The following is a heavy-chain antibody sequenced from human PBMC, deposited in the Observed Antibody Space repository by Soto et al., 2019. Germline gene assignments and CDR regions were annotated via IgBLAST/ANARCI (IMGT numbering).Heavy chain of an antibody. CDR3: ARLTGDPDY. Sequence: QLQLQESGSGLVKPSQTLSLTCAVSGGSLSGGYSWSWVRQPPGKGLEWIGYIYHSGGTYYNPSLQSRVTISVDRSKNQFSLKLTAVTAADTAVYYYARLTGDPDYWGQGTLVTVS. D-gene: IGHD7-27*01. V-gene: IGHV4-30-2*01. CDR2: IYHSGGT. CDR1: GGSLSGGYS. J-gene: IGHJ4*02.